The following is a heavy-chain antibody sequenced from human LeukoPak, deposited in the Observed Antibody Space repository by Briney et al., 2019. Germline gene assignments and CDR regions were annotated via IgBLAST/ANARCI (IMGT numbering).Heavy chain of an antibody. J-gene: IGHJ4*02. CDR3: STDVFEQRLSLMDF. CDR2: IGSSGSTI. CDR1: GFTFSSYE. V-gene: IGHV3-48*03. Sequence: GGSLRLSCAASGFTFSSYEMNWVRQAPGKGLEWVSYIGSSGSTIYYADSVKGRFTISRDNAKNSLYLQMNSLRAEDTAVYYCSTDVFEQRLSLMDFWGQGTLVTVSS. D-gene: IGHD6-25*01.